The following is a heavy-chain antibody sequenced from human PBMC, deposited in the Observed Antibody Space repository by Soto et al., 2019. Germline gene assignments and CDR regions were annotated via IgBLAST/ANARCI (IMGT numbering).Heavy chain of an antibody. CDR2: ISAYNGNI. CDR1: GYTFTNYG. CDR3: TCSHCGGTCYSTLPLDYY. V-gene: IGHV1-18*01. J-gene: IGHJ6*03. D-gene: IGHD2-21*01. Sequence: QVQLVQSGAEVKKPGASVKVSCKASGYTFTNYGISWVRQAPGQGLEWMGWISAYNGNINYAQKLQGRVTMTTDTSTSTAYMELKGLSADETAMYYCTCSHCGGTCYSTLPLDYY.